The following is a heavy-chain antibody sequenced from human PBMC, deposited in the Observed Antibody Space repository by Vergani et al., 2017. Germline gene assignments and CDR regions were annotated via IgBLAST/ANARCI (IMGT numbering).Heavy chain of an antibody. V-gene: IGHV2-5*04. Sequence: QITLKESGPTLVKPTQPLTLTCPFSGFSLNTRGVSVAWIRQPPGKALDWLALIYWNDDQHYSPSLNNRVTITKDTSKNQVVLTMTNMDYVDTGTYYCFYRKTERGTTGCLYPVYYYYYMDVWGKGTTVTVSS. CDR2: IYWNDDQ. D-gene: IGHD1-7*01. CDR1: GFSLNTRGVS. J-gene: IGHJ6*03. CDR3: FYRKTERGTTGCLYPVYYYYYMDV.